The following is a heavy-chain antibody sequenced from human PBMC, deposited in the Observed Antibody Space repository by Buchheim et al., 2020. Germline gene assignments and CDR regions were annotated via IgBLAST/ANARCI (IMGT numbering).Heavy chain of an antibody. CDR2: LGIDGSDP. D-gene: IGHD3-16*01. J-gene: IGHJ4*02. CDR3: VRGTSPGGNTGVADY. CDR1: GFTFSIYW. V-gene: IGHV3-74*01. Sequence: EVQLVESGGGLVQPGGSLRLSCAASGFTFSIYWMHWVRQAPGKGLVWVSRLGIDGSDPNYADSVRGRFTISRANAKSTLFLQMNGLRDEDTAVYYCVRGTSPGGNTGVADYWGQGTL.